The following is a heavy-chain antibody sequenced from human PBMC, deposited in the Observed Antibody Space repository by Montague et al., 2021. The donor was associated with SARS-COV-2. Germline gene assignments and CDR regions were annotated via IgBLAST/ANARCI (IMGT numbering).Heavy chain of an antibody. CDR2: IYHSGST. CDR3: AREPYYYDSSGYPYYYYYGMDV. D-gene: IGHD3-22*01. J-gene: IGHJ6*02. V-gene: IGHV4-4*02. Sequence: SETLSLTCAVSGGSISSSNWWSWVRQPPGKGLEWIGEIYHSGSTNYNPSLKSRVTISVDKSKNQFPLKLSSVTAADTAVYYCAREPYYYDSSGYPYYYYYGMDVWGQGTTVTVSS. CDR1: GGSISSSNW.